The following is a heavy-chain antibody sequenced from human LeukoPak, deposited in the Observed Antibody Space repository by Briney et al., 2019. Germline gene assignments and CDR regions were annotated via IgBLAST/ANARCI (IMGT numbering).Heavy chain of an antibody. CDR3: ARGSGSGWYSIDY. D-gene: IGHD6-19*01. Sequence: SETLSLTCAVYGGSFSGYYWSWIRQPPGKGLEWIGEINHSGSTNYNPSLKSRVTISVDTSKNQFSPKLSSVTAADTAVYYCARGSGSGWYSIDYWGQGTLVTVSS. CDR2: INHSGST. V-gene: IGHV4-34*01. CDR1: GGSFSGYY. J-gene: IGHJ4*02.